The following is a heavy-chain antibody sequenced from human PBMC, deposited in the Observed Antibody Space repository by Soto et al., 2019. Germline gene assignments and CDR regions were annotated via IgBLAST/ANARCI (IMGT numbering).Heavy chain of an antibody. V-gene: IGHV3-23*01. CDR3: AKDDVTVTPHYSSLSAV. CDR1: GFTSGTYA. J-gene: IGHJ3*01. CDR2: ISETSRAA. D-gene: IGHD6-13*01. Sequence: EVQLLESGGRLIQHGGSLTVSCTASGFTSGTYAITWVRHAPGKGLQWVSAISETSRAAYYADSVRGRFIISRDISKSTVHLQMNSLRAEDTAVYYCAKDDVTVTPHYSSLSAVWGQGTVVTVSS.